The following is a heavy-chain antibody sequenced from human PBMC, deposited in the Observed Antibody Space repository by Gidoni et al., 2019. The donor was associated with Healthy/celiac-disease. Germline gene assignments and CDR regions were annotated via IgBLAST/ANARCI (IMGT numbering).Heavy chain of an antibody. J-gene: IGHJ4*02. V-gene: IGHV3-21*01. CDR3: ARDSYDFWSGYGY. Sequence: EVQLVASGGGLVKPGGSLRLSCEASGFTFSSDSMNWVRQAPGKGLEWVSSISSSSSYIYYADSGKGRFTISRDNAKNLLYLQMNSLRAEDTAVYYCARDSYDFWSGYGYWGQGTLVTVSS. D-gene: IGHD3-3*01. CDR1: GFTFSSDS. CDR2: ISSSSSYI.